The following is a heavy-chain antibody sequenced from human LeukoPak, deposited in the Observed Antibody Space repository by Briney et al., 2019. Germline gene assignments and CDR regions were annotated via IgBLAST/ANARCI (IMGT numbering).Heavy chain of an antibody. CDR1: GGSISSSSYY. Sequence: PSETLSLTCTVSGGSISSSSYYWGWIRQPPGKGLEWIGSIYYSGSTYYNPSLKSRVTISVDTSKNQFSLKLSSVTAADTAVYYCARQGGPYGSGSYYIDYWGQGTLVTVSS. CDR3: ARQGGPYGSGSYYIDY. D-gene: IGHD3-10*01. J-gene: IGHJ4*02. CDR2: IYYSGST. V-gene: IGHV4-39*01.